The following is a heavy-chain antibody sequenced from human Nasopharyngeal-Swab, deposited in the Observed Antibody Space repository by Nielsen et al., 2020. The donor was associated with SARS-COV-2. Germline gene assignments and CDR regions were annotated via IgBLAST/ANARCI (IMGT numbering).Heavy chain of an antibody. CDR3: ARDTKRGHFFDSSGYYWGFDY. V-gene: IGHV3-21*01. CDR2: ISSSSSYI. J-gene: IGHJ4*02. CDR1: RFTFSSYS. D-gene: IGHD3-22*01. Sequence: GGSLRLSCAASRFTFSSYSMNWVRQPPGKGLEWVSSISSSSSYIYYADSVKGRFTISRDNAKNSLYLQMNSLRAEDTAVYYCARDTKRGHFFDSSGYYWGFDYWGQGTLVTVSS.